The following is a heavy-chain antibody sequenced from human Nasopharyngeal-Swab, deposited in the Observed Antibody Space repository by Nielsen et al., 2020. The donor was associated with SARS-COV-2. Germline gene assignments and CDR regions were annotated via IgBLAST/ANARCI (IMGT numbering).Heavy chain of an antibody. CDR3: ARGVVAAYFDS. V-gene: IGHV1-18*01. CDR2: ISGYNGNT. J-gene: IGHJ4*02. CDR1: GYIFNTYG. Sequence: ASVQVSCKASGYIFNTYGITWVRQAPGQGLEWMGWISGYNGNTNYAQKFQGRVTLTTDTSTSTAYVELRSLRCDDTAVYYCARGVVAAYFDSWGQGSLVTVSS. D-gene: IGHD6-19*01.